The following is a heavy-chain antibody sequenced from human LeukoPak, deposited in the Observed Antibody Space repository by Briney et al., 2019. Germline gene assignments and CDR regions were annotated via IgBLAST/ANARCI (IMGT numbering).Heavy chain of an antibody. CDR3: AGQTGNKGAFDV. CDR1: GGSISSYY. D-gene: IGHD1/OR15-1a*01. V-gene: IGHV4-59*13. Sequence: SETLSLTCTVSGGSISSYYWHWIRQAPGKGLEWIGYNHYSGYTFYNPYLKTRATILVGTNQFSLELISVTAADTAVYFCAGQTGNKGAFDVWGQGTMVTVSS. CDR2: NHYSGYT. J-gene: IGHJ3*01.